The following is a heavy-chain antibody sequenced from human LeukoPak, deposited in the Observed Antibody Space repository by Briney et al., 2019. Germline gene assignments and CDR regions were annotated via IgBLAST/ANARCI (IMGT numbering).Heavy chain of an antibody. V-gene: IGHV1-18*01. Sequence: ASVKVSCKASGYTFTSYGISWVRQAPGQGLEWMGWISAYNGNTNYAQKLQGRVTMTTDTSTSTAYMELRSLRSGDTAVYYCAREPRYNWNWGPDNYYMDVWGKGTTVTVSS. CDR1: GYTFTSYG. CDR3: AREPRYNWNWGPDNYYMDV. D-gene: IGHD1-7*01. CDR2: ISAYNGNT. J-gene: IGHJ6*03.